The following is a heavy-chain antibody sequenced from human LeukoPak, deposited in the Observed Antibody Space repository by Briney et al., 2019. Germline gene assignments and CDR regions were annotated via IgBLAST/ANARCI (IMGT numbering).Heavy chain of an antibody. CDR1: GFTFSSYS. J-gene: IGHJ6*03. V-gene: IGHV3-21*01. CDR2: ISSSSSYI. CDR3: AKGWGPAAHPFADYYYMDV. D-gene: IGHD2-2*01. Sequence: PGGSLRLSCAASGFTFSSYSMNWVRQAPGKGLEWVSSISSSSSYIYYADSVKGRFTISRDNAKNSLYLQMNSLRAEDTAVYYCAKGWGPAAHPFADYYYMDVWGKGTTVTVSS.